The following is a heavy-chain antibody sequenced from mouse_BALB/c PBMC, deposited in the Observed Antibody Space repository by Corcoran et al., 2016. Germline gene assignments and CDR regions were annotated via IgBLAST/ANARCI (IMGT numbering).Heavy chain of an antibody. CDR2: IDPANGNT. D-gene: IGHD2-3*01. CDR1: GFNIKDNY. CDR3: ALDGYYDAMDY. V-gene: IGHV14-3*02. J-gene: IGHJ4*01. Sequence: EVQLEQSGAELVQPGASVKLSCTASGFNIKDNYMHWVKQRPAQGLEWSGRIDPANGNTKYDPKFQGKATIIADTSSNPAYLQRSSLTSEDTAVYYCALDGYYDAMDYWGQGTSVTVSS.